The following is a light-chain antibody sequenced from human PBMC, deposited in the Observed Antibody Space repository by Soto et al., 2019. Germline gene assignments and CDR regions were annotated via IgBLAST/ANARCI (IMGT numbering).Light chain of an antibody. Sequence: QSVLTQPPSVSGTPGQSITISCSGSSSNIGTYTLNWYQHLPGTAPKLLFSTYDQRPSGVADRFSGSKSGTSASLAISGPQSGDEACYFCSAWGDRVNCVVFGGGTKLTVL. V-gene: IGLV1-44*01. CDR3: SAWGDRVNCVV. CDR2: TYD. CDR1: SSNIGTYT. J-gene: IGLJ2*01.